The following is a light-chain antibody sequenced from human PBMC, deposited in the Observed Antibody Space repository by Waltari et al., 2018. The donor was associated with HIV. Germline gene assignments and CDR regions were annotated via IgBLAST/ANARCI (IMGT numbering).Light chain of an antibody. CDR1: PIDSW. V-gene: IGKV1-12*02. Sequence: DIQLTQSPFSVSASLGDRVTITCRASPIDSWLALYQQKPGKAPKLLIYSASTLQSGVPSRFSGSMSGTNFTLTINSLQPEDFASYYCQQSNSFPSFTFGGGTKVEIK. CDR3: QQSNSFPSFT. J-gene: IGKJ4*01. CDR2: SAS.